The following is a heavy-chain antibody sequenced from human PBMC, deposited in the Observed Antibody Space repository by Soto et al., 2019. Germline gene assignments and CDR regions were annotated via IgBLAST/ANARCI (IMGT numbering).Heavy chain of an antibody. Sequence: QITLKESGPTLVKPTQTLTLTCTFSGFSLRTSGVGVGWIRQPPGKALEWLALIYWNDNNLYSPSLKSRLTITKDTSKNQVVLTMTNMDPVDTATYYCVHRRGGFGELQYWGQGTLVTVSS. D-gene: IGHD3-10*01. CDR3: VHRRGGFGELQY. CDR2: IYWNDNN. CDR1: GFSLRTSGVG. J-gene: IGHJ4*01. V-gene: IGHV2-5*01.